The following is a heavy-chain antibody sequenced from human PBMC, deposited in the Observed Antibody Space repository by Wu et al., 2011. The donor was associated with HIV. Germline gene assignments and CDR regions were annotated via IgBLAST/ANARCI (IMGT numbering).Heavy chain of an antibody. J-gene: IGHJ5*02. CDR1: GNTFTNYG. Sequence: QVQLVQSGGEVKKPGAAVKVSCKAPGNTFTNYGISWVRQAPGQGLEWMGWINPKSGDTDYAQKFQGRVTMTRDTSISTAYMELSRLRSDDTAVYYCARESPYPAWGQGTLVTVSS. CDR2: INPKSGDT. V-gene: IGHV1-2*02. CDR3: ARESPYPA.